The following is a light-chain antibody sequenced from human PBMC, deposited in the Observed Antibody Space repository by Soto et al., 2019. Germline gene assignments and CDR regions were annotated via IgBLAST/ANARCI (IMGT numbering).Light chain of an antibody. Sequence: QSVPTQPPSASGSPGQSVTISCTGTSSDVGANNDNVSWYQQHPGKVPKLMIYEVSKRPPGVPDRFSGSKSGNTASLTVSGLQADDEADYYCSSYAGSDNFVFGTGTKLTVL. CDR3: SSYAGSDNFV. V-gene: IGLV2-8*01. CDR1: SSDVGANNDN. J-gene: IGLJ1*01. CDR2: EVS.